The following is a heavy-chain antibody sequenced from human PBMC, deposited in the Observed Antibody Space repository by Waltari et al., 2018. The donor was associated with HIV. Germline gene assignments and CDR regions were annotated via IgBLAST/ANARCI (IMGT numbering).Heavy chain of an antibody. CDR1: GFTFSSYS. CDR3: VRVEFGGYAYGY. D-gene: IGHD5-12*01. Sequence: EVHLVESGGGVVKPGGSLRLSCAASGFTFSSYSMNWVRQAPGKGLEWVSSISSTIRSTSYADSVKGRFTISRDNAKNSLYLQMNSLRAEDTAVYYCVRVEFGGYAYGYWGQGTLVTVSS. CDR2: ISSTIRST. V-gene: IGHV3-21*01. J-gene: IGHJ4*02.